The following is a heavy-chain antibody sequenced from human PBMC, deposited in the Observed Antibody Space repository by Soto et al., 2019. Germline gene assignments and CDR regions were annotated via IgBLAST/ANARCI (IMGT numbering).Heavy chain of an antibody. V-gene: IGHV3-33*01. J-gene: IGHJ4*02. CDR3: ARVSGAGYYDRTCYFDY. D-gene: IGHD3-22*01. Sequence: GGSLRLSCAASGFSFSSYGMHWVRRAPGKGLEWVAGIWYDGSNKYYGDSAKGRFTISRDNSMNTLYLEMNSLRAEDTAVYYCARVSGAGYYDRTCYFDYWGQGTLVTVSS. CDR2: IWYDGSNK. CDR1: GFSFSSYG.